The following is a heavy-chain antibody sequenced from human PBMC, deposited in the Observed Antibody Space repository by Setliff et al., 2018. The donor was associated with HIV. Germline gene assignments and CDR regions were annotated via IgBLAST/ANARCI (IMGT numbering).Heavy chain of an antibody. CDR3: ARPLTTSYNFWGDAFAI. CDR2: SSDSGYT. Sequence: SETLSLTCSVSGPSLSTGHHWGWIRQTPEKGLEWIGSSSDSGYTHYNPSLKSRVTISVDTSRKQFSLKLTSVTAADTAVYYCARPLTTSYNFWGDAFAIWGQGTVVTVSS. CDR1: GPSLSTGHH. D-gene: IGHD3-3*01. J-gene: IGHJ3*02. V-gene: IGHV4-38-2*02.